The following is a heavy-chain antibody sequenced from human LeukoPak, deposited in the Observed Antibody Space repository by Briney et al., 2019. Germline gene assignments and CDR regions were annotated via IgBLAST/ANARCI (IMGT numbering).Heavy chain of an antibody. Sequence: GGSLRLSCAASGFTFSSYNMNWVRQAPGKGLEWVSYISSGSSTRYYADSVKGRFTISRDNAKNSLYLQMNSLGDEDTAVYFCARDGGESYFRDWGQGTLVTVSS. D-gene: IGHD1-26*01. CDR1: GFTFSSYN. CDR3: ARDGGESYFRD. CDR2: ISSGSSTR. J-gene: IGHJ4*02. V-gene: IGHV3-48*02.